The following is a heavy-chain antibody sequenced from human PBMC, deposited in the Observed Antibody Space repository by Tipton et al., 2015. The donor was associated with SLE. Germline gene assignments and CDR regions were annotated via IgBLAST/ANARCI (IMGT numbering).Heavy chain of an antibody. CDR1: GFTFSSYS. V-gene: IGHV3-21*01. J-gene: IGHJ4*02. CDR3: AKATIDGARNYFDY. CDR2: ISSSSSYI. Sequence: GSLRLSCAASGFTFSSYSMNWVRQAPGKGLEWVSSISSSSSYIYYADSVKGRFTISRDNAKNSLYLQMNSLRAEDTAVYYCAKATIDGARNYFDYWGQGTLVTVSS. D-gene: IGHD1-26*01.